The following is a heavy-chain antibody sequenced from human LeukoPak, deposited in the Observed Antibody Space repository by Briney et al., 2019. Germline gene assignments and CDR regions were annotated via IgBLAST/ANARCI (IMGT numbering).Heavy chain of an antibody. V-gene: IGHV1-18*01. CDR3: ARVASSWYGFLNNPNDY. J-gene: IGHJ4*02. CDR2: ISAYNGNT. Sequence: ASVKVSCEASSYTFTSYGISWVRQAPGQGLEWMGWISAYNGNTNYAQKLQGRVSMTTDTSTGTAYMELRSLRSDDTAVYYCARVASSWYGFLNNPNDYWGQGTLATVSS. CDR1: SYTFTSYG. D-gene: IGHD6-13*01.